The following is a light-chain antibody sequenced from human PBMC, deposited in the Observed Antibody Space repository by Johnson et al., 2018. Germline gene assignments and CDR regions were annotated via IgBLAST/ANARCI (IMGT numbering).Light chain of an antibody. CDR2: ENN. J-gene: IGLJ1*01. Sequence: QSVLTQPPSVSAAPGQKVTISCSGSSSNIGNNYVSWYQQLPGTAPKLLIYENNKRPSAIPDRFSGSKSGTSATLGITGLQTGDEAYYYCGTWDSSLSAGNVFGTGTKVTVL. CDR1: SSNIGNNY. V-gene: IGLV1-51*02. CDR3: GTWDSSLSAGNV.